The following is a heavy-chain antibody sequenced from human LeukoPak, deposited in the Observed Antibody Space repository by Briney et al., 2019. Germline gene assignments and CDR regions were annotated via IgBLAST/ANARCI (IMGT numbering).Heavy chain of an antibody. CDR1: GFTFDDYA. CDR3: AKESYDSIAFDI. V-gene: IGHV3-43D*03. D-gene: IGHD3-22*01. Sequence: GGSLRLSCAASGFTFDDYAMHWVRQAPGKGLEWVSLISWDGGSTYYADSVKGRFTISRDNSKNTLYLQMNSLRAEDTAVYYCAKESYDSIAFDIWGQGTMVTVSS. CDR2: ISWDGGST. J-gene: IGHJ3*02.